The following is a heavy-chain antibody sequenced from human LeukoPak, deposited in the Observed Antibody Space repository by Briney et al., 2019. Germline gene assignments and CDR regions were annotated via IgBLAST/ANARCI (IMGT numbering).Heavy chain of an antibody. CDR3: ARRLTRGRFDS. CDR1: GGSISSTSYY. D-gene: IGHD2-2*01. CDR2: IYYSGST. V-gene: IGHV4-39*01. Sequence: SETLSLTCTVSGGSISSTSYYWGWIRQPPGRGLEWIGSIYYSGSTYYNPSLKGRVTMSVDTSKNQFSLSLSSVTAADTAVYYCARRLTRGRFDSWGQGTLVTVSS. J-gene: IGHJ4*02.